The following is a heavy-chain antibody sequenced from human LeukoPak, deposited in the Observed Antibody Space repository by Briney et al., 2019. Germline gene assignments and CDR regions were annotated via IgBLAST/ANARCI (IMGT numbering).Heavy chain of an antibody. D-gene: IGHD5-12*01. V-gene: IGHV3-48*01. CDR1: GFTFSSFS. Sequence: GGSLRLSCAASGFTFSSFSMNWVRQAPGKGLEWLSYISSSSSSIYYADSVKGRFTISRDNAKNSLYLQMNSLRAEDTAVYYCARDLREWLQFLDSWGQGTLVTVSS. CDR3: ARDLREWLQFLDS. CDR2: ISSSSSSI. J-gene: IGHJ4*02.